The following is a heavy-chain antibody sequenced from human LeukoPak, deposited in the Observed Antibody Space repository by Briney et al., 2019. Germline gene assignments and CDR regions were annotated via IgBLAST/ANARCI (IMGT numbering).Heavy chain of an antibody. CDR1: GGYISSYY. V-gene: IGHV4-59*01. J-gene: IGHJ6*03. CDR2: IYYSGST. Sequence: PSETLSLTCTVSGGYISSYYWSWIRQPPGQGLAWIGYIYYSGSTNYNPSLTSRVTISVDTSKNQFSLTLSSVTAADTAMYYCARVGAPPSNYRYYYYYMDVWGKGTTVTVSS. CDR3: ARVGAPPSNYRYYYYYMDV. D-gene: IGHD4-11*01.